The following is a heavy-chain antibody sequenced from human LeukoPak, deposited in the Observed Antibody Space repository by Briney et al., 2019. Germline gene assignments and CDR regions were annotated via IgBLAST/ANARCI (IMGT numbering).Heavy chain of an antibody. Sequence: GGSLRLSCAASGFTVSSNYMSWVRQAPGKGLEWVSVIYSGGSTYYADSVKGRFTISRDNSKNTLYLQMNSLRAEDTAVYYCARDLSSSWYGGAYYYYYGMDVWGQGTTVTVSS. V-gene: IGHV3-53*01. CDR3: ARDLSSSWYGGAYYYYYGMDV. CDR2: IYSGGST. CDR1: GFTVSSNY. D-gene: IGHD6-13*01. J-gene: IGHJ6*02.